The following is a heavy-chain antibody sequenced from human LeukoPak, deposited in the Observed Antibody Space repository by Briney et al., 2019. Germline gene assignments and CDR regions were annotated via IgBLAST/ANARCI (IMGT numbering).Heavy chain of an antibody. Sequence: SGGSLRLSCAASGFTFSSAWVHWVRQAPGKGLERVGLIKSETDGGTTDYAAPVKDRFIISRDDSKNILYLQMNSLKTEDTAIYYCTTLYRLDPRGQGTLVTVSS. CDR3: TTLYRLDP. CDR2: IKSETDGGTT. D-gene: IGHD3-10*01. CDR1: GFTFSSAW. V-gene: IGHV3-15*01. J-gene: IGHJ5*02.